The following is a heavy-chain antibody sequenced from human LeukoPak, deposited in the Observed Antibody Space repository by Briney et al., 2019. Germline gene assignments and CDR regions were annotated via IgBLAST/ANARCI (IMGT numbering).Heavy chain of an antibody. J-gene: IGHJ5*02. D-gene: IGHD3-10*01. Sequence: GGSLRLSCAASGFTFSSYGMHWVRQAPGKGLEWVAFIRYDGSNKYYADSVKGRFTISRDNSKNTLYLRMNSLRAEDTAVYYCAKDRGENWFDPWGQGTLVTVSS. CDR1: GFTFSSYG. V-gene: IGHV3-30*02. CDR2: IRYDGSNK. CDR3: AKDRGENWFDP.